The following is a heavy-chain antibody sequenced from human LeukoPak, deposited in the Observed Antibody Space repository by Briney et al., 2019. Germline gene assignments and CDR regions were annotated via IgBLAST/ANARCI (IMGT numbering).Heavy chain of an antibody. CDR3: ARGGYGDKFDY. D-gene: IGHD4-17*01. CDR2: ISAYNGNTNYAQNT. J-gene: IGHJ4*02. V-gene: IGHV1-18*01. CDR1: GYTFDTYG. Sequence: ASVKVSCKASGYTFDTYGISWVRQAPGQGPEWMGWISAYNGNTNYAQNTNYAQKLQGRVTMTTETSTSTAYMEVRSLRSDDTAVYYCARGGYGDKFDYWGQGTLVTISS.